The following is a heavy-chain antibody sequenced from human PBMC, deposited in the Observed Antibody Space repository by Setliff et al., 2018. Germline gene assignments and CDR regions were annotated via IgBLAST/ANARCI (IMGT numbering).Heavy chain of an antibody. V-gene: IGHV4-61*09. D-gene: IGHD3-10*01. CDR2: IDPSGNT. CDR1: GGSITSGSNY. J-gene: IGHJ4*02. Sequence: SETLSLTSTVSGGSITSGSNYWSWIRQPAGRGLEWMGHIDPSGNTNYHPSLRSRVTISRDTSKNQFSLKLTSVTAADTAVYFCARSLSSGSYWNPRPFYSDSWGQGTLVTVSS. CDR3: ARSLSSGSYWNPRPFYSDS.